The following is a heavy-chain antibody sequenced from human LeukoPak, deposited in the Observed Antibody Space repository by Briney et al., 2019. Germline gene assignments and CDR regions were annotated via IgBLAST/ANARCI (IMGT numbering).Heavy chain of an antibody. D-gene: IGHD3-22*01. V-gene: IGHV3-33*06. Sequence: GGSLRLSCAASGFTFSNYGMNWVRQAPGKGLEWVAVIRYDGNNKNYVDSVKGRFTISRDNSQNTLYLQTNSLRAEDTAVYYCAEALYDSRGYDAFDFWGQGTMVTVSS. CDR2: IRYDGNNK. J-gene: IGHJ3*01. CDR3: AEALYDSRGYDAFDF. CDR1: GFTFSNYG.